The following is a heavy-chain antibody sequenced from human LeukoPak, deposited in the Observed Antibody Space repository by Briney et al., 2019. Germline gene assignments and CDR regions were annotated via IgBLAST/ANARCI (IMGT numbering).Heavy chain of an antibody. CDR2: IKPSGGDT. CDR3: ATLSKLQPFDY. J-gene: IGHJ4*02. Sequence: GGSLRLSCVASGFTFNIYAVSWVRQAPGKWLEWVSGIKPSGGDTYCADSVKGRFTISRDNSKNTVYLKMSSLRAEDTAVYYCATLSKLQPFDYWGQGTLVSVSS. V-gene: IGHV3-23*01. D-gene: IGHD5-18*01. CDR1: GFTFNIYA.